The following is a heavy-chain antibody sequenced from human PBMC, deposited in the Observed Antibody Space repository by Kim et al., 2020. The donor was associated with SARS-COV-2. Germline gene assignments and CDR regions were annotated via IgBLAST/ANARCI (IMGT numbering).Heavy chain of an antibody. Sequence: SETLSLTCTVSGGSISSYYWSWIRQPPGKGLEWIGYIYYSGSTNYNPSLKSRVTISVDTSKNQFSLKLSSVTAADTAVYYCARGVRAGWSNYYYYGMDVWGQGTTGTVSS. D-gene: IGHD4-17*01. V-gene: IGHV4-59*08. J-gene: IGHJ6*02. CDR3: ARGVRAGWSNYYYYGMDV. CDR2: IYYSGST. CDR1: GGSISSYY.